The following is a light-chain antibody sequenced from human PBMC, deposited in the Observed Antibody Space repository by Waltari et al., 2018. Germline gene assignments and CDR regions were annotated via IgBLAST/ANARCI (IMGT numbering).Light chain of an antibody. V-gene: IGLV3-27*01. CDR3: YSTTDNNLGV. J-gene: IGLJ1*01. Sequence: SSELTQPSSVSESPGQTARITCSGDMLPKKYTRWFQQKPGQAPVLVLYQDSARPSGIPERFSGSSSGTTVTLTISGAQVEDEADYYCYSTTDNNLGVFGPGTRVTVL. CDR2: QDS. CDR1: MLPKKY.